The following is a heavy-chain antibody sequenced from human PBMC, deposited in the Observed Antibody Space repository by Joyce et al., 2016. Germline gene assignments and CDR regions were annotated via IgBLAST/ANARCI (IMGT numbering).Heavy chain of an antibody. Sequence: EVQLVESGGALVQPGGSLRLFCAASGFILSHYWASWVRRAPGKGLELLANINQDGSQKNYADSVKGRFTISRDNAKNSLYLQLDSLRVEDTAVYYCARPEEGGDYWGQGTLVTVSS. CDR3: ARPEEGGDY. V-gene: IGHV3-7*03. CDR1: GFILSHYW. CDR2: INQDGSQK. D-gene: IGHD3-16*01. J-gene: IGHJ4*02.